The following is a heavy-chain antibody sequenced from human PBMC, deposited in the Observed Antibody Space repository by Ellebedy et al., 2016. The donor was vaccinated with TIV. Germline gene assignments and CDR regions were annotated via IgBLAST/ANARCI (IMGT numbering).Heavy chain of an antibody. CDR1: GGSISRYY. CDR2: IYHSGST. Sequence: MPSETLSLTCTVSGGSISRYYWTWIRQTPGKGLEWIGYIYHSGSTKYNPSLKSRVTISVDKSNNQFSLKLSSVTAADTAVYYCARHLPGELFIDPWGQGTLVTVSS. D-gene: IGHD3-10*01. CDR3: ARHLPGELFIDP. J-gene: IGHJ5*02. V-gene: IGHV4-59*08.